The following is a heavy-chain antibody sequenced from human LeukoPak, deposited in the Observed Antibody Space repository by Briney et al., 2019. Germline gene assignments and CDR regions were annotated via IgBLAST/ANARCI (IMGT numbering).Heavy chain of an antibody. J-gene: IGHJ3*02. D-gene: IGHD3-16*02. V-gene: IGHV4-4*07. CDR1: GGSISSYY. CDR3: ARGLGDYVWGSYRSTGAFDI. Sequence: SETLSLTCTVSGGSISSYYWSWIRQPAGKGLEWIGRIYTSGSTNYNPSLKSRVTISVDTSKNQFSLKLSSVTAADTAVYYCARGLGDYVWGSYRSTGAFDIWGQGTMVTVSS. CDR2: IYTSGST.